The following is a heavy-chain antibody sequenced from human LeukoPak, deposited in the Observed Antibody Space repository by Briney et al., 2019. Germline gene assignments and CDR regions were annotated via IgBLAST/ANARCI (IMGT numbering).Heavy chain of an antibody. CDR1: GGSISSGGYY. V-gene: IGHV4-30-2*01. J-gene: IGHJ4*02. CDR2: IYHSGST. Sequence: SQTLSLTCTVSGGSISSGGYYWSWIRQPPGKGLEWIGYIYHSGSTYYSPSLKSRVTISVDRSKNQFSLKLSSVTAADTAVYYCARDTITRGLDYWGQGTLVTVSS. D-gene: IGHD3-10*01. CDR3: ARDTITRGLDY.